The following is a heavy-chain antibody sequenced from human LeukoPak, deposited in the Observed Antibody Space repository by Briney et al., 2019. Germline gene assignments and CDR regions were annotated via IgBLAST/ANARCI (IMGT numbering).Heavy chain of an antibody. Sequence: PGGSLRLSCADSGGTFSSYSMYWVRQAPAKGLEWVSSTSSSCSYIHYADSVKGPFTISRDNAQSSLYLQMKALTAEDTAVYYCARDSPSGCSGGSCYTPAAFQHWGQGTLVTVSS. D-gene: IGHD2-15*01. CDR2: TSSSCSYI. J-gene: IGHJ1*01. V-gene: IGHV3-21*01. CDR3: ARDSPSGCSGGSCYTPAAFQH. CDR1: GGTFSSYS.